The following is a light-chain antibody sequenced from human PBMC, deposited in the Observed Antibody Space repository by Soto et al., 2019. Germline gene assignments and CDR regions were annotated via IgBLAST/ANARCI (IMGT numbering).Light chain of an antibody. Sequence: RVLTQSPATLSLSPGGRATLSCRASQSISSNLAWYQQKPGQAPRLLIYGASTRATGIPARFGGSGSGTEFTLTITSLQSEDFATYYCQQYNSYSETFGQGTKVDIK. J-gene: IGKJ1*01. CDR3: QQYNSYSET. V-gene: IGKV3-15*01. CDR2: GAS. CDR1: QSISSN.